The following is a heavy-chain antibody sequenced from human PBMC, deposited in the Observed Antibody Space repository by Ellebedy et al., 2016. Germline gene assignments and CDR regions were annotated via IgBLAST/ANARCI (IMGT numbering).Heavy chain of an antibody. Sequence: GESLKISCAASGFTFRNHAMHWVRQAPGKGLEWVGVVTDDGNSKFYPVSLRGRLIISRDNSRDTLYLQINSLRGEDTAVYYCVRGLGANTGWHLNYWGQGTRVTVSS. CDR2: VTDDGNSK. V-gene: IGHV3-30-3*01. CDR3: VRGLGANTGWHLNY. J-gene: IGHJ4*02. CDR1: GFTFRNHA. D-gene: IGHD4/OR15-4a*01.